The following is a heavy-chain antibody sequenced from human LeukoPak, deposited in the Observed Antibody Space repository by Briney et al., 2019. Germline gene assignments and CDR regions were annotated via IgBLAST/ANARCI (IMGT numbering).Heavy chain of an antibody. CDR3: ARRWYSYPPPPFDY. D-gene: IGHD5-18*01. J-gene: IGHJ4*02. CDR1: GYIFTSYW. Sequence: GESLKIYCKGSGYIFTSYWIGWVRQVPGKGLEWMGTIYRGDSATRYSPSFQGQLTISADKSNSTAYLQWSSLKASDTAMYYCARRWYSYPPPPFDYWGQGTLVTVSS. CDR2: IYRGDSAT. V-gene: IGHV5-51*01.